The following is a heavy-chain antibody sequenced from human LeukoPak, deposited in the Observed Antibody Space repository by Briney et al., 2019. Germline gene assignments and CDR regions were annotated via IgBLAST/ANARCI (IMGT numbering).Heavy chain of an antibody. CDR1: GGSISSYY. CDR3: ARHGSGGSSYTYFDS. Sequence: KSSESLSLTCTVSGGSISSYYWSWIRQPPGKGLEWIGYIYYSGSTNYNPSLKSRVTISVDTSKNQFSLKLSSVTAADTAVYYCARHGSGGSSYTYFDSWGQGTLVTVSS. V-gene: IGHV4-59*08. CDR2: IYYSGST. D-gene: IGHD2-15*01. J-gene: IGHJ4*02.